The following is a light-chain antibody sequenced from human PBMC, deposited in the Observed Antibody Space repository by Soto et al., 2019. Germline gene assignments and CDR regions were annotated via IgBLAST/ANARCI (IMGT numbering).Light chain of an antibody. Sequence: EIVLTQSPGTLSLSPGERATLSCRASQSVSSIYLAWYQQKPGQAPRLLIYGASSRATGIPDRFSGSGSGTEFTLTISSLQPDDFATYYCQQYNSYSWTFGQGTKVEIK. J-gene: IGKJ1*01. CDR2: GAS. CDR1: QSVSSIY. V-gene: IGKV3-20*01. CDR3: QQYNSYSWT.